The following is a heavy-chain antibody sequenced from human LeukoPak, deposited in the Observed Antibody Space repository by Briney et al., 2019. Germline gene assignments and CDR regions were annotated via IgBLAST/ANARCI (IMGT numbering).Heavy chain of an antibody. V-gene: IGHV3-23*01. CDR2: ITGSGGDS. J-gene: IGHJ4*02. D-gene: IGHD3-22*01. CDR3: AKETTRIVVVITTLFDY. Sequence: GGSLRLSCKASGFIFSNYAMSWVRQAPGKGLEWVSIITGSGGDSYYTDSVKGRFTISRDNSKNTLYLQMNSLRAEDTAVYYCAKETTRIVVVITTLFDYWGQGTLVTVSS. CDR1: GFIFSNYA.